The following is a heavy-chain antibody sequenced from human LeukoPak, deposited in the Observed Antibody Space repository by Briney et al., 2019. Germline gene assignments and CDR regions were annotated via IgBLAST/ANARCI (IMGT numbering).Heavy chain of an antibody. D-gene: IGHD6-6*01. J-gene: IGHJ4*02. CDR3: ARPLSGYSSSLGY. Sequence: GGSLRLSCAASGFTYSSYSMNWVRQAPGKGLEWVSSISSSSSYIYYADSVKGRFTISRDNAKNTLYLQMNSLRAEDTAVYYCARPLSGYSSSLGYWGQGTLVTVSS. CDR2: ISSSSSYI. V-gene: IGHV3-21*01. CDR1: GFTYSSYS.